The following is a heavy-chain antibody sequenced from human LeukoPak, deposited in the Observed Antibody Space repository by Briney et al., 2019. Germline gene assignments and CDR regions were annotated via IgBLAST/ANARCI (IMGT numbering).Heavy chain of an antibody. CDR3: ARGRDGYNKAYFDC. Sequence: SETLSLTCTVSGGSISSYYWSWIRQPPGKGLEWIGYISYSGSTNYNPSLKSRVTISVDTSKNQFSLKLSSVTTADTAVYYCARGRDGYNKAYFDCWGQGTLVTVSS. CDR2: ISYSGST. D-gene: IGHD5-24*01. V-gene: IGHV4-59*01. J-gene: IGHJ4*02. CDR1: GGSISSYY.